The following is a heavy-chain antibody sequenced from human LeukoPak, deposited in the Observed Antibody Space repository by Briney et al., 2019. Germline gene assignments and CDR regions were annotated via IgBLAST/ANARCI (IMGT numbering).Heavy chain of an antibody. CDR2: ISAYNGNT. V-gene: IGHV1-18*01. J-gene: IGHJ6*02. D-gene: IGHD2-15*01. CDR1: GGTFSSYA. Sequence: ASVKVSCKASGGTFSSYAISWVRQAPGQGLEWMGWISAYNGNTNYAQKLQGRVTMTTDTSTSTAYMELRSLRSDDTAVYYCARWAYCSGGSCYSHYYGMDVWGQGTTVTVSS. CDR3: ARWAYCSGGSCYSHYYGMDV.